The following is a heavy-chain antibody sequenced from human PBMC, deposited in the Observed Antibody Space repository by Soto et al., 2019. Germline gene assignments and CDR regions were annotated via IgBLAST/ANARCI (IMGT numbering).Heavy chain of an antibody. CDR3: ASFSITVGSPDAFDI. J-gene: IGHJ3*02. CDR2: IYPGDSDT. D-gene: IGHD1-20*01. V-gene: IGHV5-51*01. CDR1: GYSFTSYW. Sequence: GESLKISCKGSGYSFTSYWIGWVRQMPGKGLEWMGIIYPGDSDTRYSPSFQGQVTISADKSISTAYLQWSSLKASDTAMYYCASFSITVGSPDAFDIWGQGTMVTVSS.